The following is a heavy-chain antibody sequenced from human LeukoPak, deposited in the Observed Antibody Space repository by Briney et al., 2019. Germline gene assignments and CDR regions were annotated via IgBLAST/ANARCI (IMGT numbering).Heavy chain of an antibody. Sequence: ASVKVSCKASGYTFTSYYMHWVRQAPGQGLERMGLINPSGGSTSYAQKFQGRVTMTRDTSTSTVYMELSSLRSEDTAVYYCARDALPGFYGDYRHWFDPWGQGTLVTVSS. CDR1: GYTFTSYY. CDR2: INPSGGST. CDR3: ARDALPGFYGDYRHWFDP. D-gene: IGHD4-17*01. V-gene: IGHV1-46*03. J-gene: IGHJ5*02.